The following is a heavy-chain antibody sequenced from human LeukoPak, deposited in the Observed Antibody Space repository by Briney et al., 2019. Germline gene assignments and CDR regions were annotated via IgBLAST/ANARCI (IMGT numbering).Heavy chain of an antibody. Sequence: PSETLSLTCAVYGGSFSGYYWSWIRQPPGKGLEWIGEINHSGSTNYNPSLKSRVTISVDTSKSQFSLKLSSVTAADTAVYYCARGVVPAATTDFDYWGQGTLVTVSS. CDR1: GGSFSGYY. CDR3: ARGVVPAATTDFDY. V-gene: IGHV4-34*01. D-gene: IGHD2-2*01. J-gene: IGHJ4*02. CDR2: INHSGST.